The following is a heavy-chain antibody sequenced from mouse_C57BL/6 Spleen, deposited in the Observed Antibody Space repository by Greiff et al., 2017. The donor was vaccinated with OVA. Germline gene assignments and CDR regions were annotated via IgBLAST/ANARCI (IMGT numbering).Heavy chain of an antibody. CDR2: IDPSDSYT. Sequence: QVQLKQSGAELVMPGASVKLSCKASGYTFTSYWMHWVKQRPGQGLEWIGEIDPSDSYTNYNQKFKGKSTLTVDKSSSTAYMQLSSLTSEDSAVYYCARKGFLFDYWGQGTTLTVSS. CDR3: ARKGFLFDY. V-gene: IGHV1-69*01. J-gene: IGHJ2*01. CDR1: GYTFTSYW.